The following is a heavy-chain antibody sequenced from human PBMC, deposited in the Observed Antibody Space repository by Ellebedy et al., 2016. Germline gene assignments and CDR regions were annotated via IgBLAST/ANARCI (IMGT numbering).Heavy chain of an antibody. D-gene: IGHD4-17*01. CDR2: IYHSGST. J-gene: IGHJ4*02. CDR1: GGSISSSNW. CDR3: ARAADYGDYVGDYFDY. V-gene: IGHV4-4*02. Sequence: GSLRLSCAVSGGSISSSNWWSWVRQPPGKGLEWIGEIYHSGSTNYNPSLKSRVAISVDKSKNQFSLKLSSVTAADTAVYYCARAADYGDYVGDYFDYWGQGTLVTVSS.